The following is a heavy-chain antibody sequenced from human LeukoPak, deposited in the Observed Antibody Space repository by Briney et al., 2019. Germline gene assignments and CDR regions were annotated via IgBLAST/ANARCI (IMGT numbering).Heavy chain of an antibody. J-gene: IGHJ4*02. CDR3: ARGPAGSSSWTSKPQGGFDY. CDR1: GYTFTGYY. D-gene: IGHD6-13*01. CDR2: INPNSGGT. V-gene: IGHV1-2*02. Sequence: ASVKVSCKASGYTFTGYYMHWVRQAPGQGLEWMGWINPNSGGTNYAQKFQGRVTMTRDTSTSTAYMELSRLRSDDTAVYYCARGPAGSSSWTSKPQGGFDYWGQGTLVTVSS.